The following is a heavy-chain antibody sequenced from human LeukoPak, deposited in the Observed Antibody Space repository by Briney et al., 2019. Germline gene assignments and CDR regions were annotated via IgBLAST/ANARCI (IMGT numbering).Heavy chain of an antibody. CDR2: IRSSGSYI. Sequence: GGSLILSCAASGFTFSSYTMNWVRQAPGKGLEWVSSIRSSGSYIYYADSVKGRFTISRDNAENSLYLQMNSLRAEDTAVYYCARDVQIDYWGQGTLVTVSS. CDR3: ARDVQIDY. D-gene: IGHD1-1*01. V-gene: IGHV3-21*01. CDR1: GFTFSSYT. J-gene: IGHJ4*02.